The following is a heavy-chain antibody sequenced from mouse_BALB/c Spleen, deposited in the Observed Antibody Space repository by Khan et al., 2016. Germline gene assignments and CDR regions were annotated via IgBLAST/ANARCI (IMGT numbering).Heavy chain of an antibody. CDR3: ARNDCRYDEGLAY. J-gene: IGHJ3*01. V-gene: IGHV1S50*01. Sequence: QVQLQQSGPELVKPGASVRISCKPSGYTFTSYYIHWVKQRPGQGLEWIGWIYPGNVNTKYNEKFKGKATLTADKSSSTAYMQLSSLTSEDSAVSFCARNDCRYDEGLAYWGQGTLVTVSA. D-gene: IGHD2-14*01. CDR1: GYTFTSYY. CDR2: IYPGNVNT.